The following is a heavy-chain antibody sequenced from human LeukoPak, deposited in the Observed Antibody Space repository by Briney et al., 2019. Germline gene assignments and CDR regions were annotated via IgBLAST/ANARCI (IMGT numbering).Heavy chain of an antibody. CDR2: ITWNSGNI. V-gene: IGHV3-9*01. CDR1: GFTFADYA. D-gene: IGHD4-17*01. Sequence: GRSLRLSCTASGFTFADYAMHWVRQAPGKGLEWVSGITWNSGNIAYADAAKGRFTLSRDNAKKSLYLQVNSLRVEDTALYYCVKDMSSVTTYTHDYWGQGTLVIVSS. CDR3: VKDMSSVTTYTHDY. J-gene: IGHJ4*02.